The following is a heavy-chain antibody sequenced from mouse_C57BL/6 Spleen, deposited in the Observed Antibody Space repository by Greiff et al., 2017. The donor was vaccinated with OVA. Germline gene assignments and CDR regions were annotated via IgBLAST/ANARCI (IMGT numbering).Heavy chain of an antibody. CDR3: ARLLRDVFDY. V-gene: IGHV5-4*01. CDR1: GFTFSSYA. J-gene: IGHJ2*01. Sequence: EVQGVESGGGLVQPGGSLKLSCAASGFTFSSYAMSWVRQTPEKRLEWVATISDGGSYTYYPDNVKGRFTISRDNAKNNLYLQMSHLKSEDTAMYYCARLLRDVFDYWGQGTTLTVSS. CDR2: ISDGGSYT. D-gene: IGHD1-1*01.